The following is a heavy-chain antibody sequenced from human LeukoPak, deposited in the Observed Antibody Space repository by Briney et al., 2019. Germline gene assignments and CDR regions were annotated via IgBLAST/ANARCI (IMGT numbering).Heavy chain of an antibody. V-gene: IGHV4-59*11. Sequence: SETLSLTCTVSGGSISSHYWSWIRQPPGKGLEWIGYIYYSGSTKYNPSLKSRVTISVDTSKNQFSLKLSSVTAADTAVYYCARDGGGGGSHAFDIWGQGTMVTVSS. CDR2: IYYSGST. CDR3: ARDGGGGGSHAFDI. J-gene: IGHJ3*02. D-gene: IGHD1-26*01. CDR1: GGSISSHY.